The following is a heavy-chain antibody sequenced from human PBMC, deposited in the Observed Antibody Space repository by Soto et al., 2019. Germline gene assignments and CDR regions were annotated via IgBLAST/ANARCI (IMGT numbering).Heavy chain of an antibody. Sequence: QVQLVQSGAEVKKPGASVKVSCRASRYAFTNYAMHWVRQAPGQRLEWMGWINAGNDNTRYSRKFQGRATITRDTSASTVYMELSSLRSEDTAVYYCAPSSGGVAQHWGQGTLVTVSS. CDR1: RYAFTNYA. V-gene: IGHV1-3*01. J-gene: IGHJ1*01. CDR3: APSSGGVAQH. D-gene: IGHD2-15*01. CDR2: INAGNDNT.